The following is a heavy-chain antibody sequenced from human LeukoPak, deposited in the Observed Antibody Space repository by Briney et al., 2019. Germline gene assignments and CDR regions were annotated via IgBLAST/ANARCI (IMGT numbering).Heavy chain of an antibody. V-gene: IGHV4-59*01. CDR1: GGSISSYY. D-gene: IGHD3-22*01. CDR3: ARGGWNKFDY. CDR2: IFYSGTT. J-gene: IGHJ4*02. Sequence: SETLSLTCTVSGGSISSYYWSWSRQPPGKGLEWSGFIFYSGTTNYNPSLNSRVTISVDTSKNQFSLKLSSVTAADTAVYYCARGGWNKFDYWGQGTLVTVSS.